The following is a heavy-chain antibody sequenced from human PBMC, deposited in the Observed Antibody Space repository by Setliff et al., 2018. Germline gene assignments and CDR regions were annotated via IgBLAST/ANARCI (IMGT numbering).Heavy chain of an antibody. V-gene: IGHV4-39*01. D-gene: IGHD3-16*01. CDR2: IYYTGST. Sequence: SETLSLTCTVSGGSISSSTYYWGWIRQPPGKGLEWIGSIYYTGSTHYNPSLKSRVTISVDRSKNQFSLRLNSVTAADTAVYFCARHLGEWLDWFDPWGQGTRGTVS. CDR1: GGSISSSTYY. CDR3: ARHLGEWLDWFDP. J-gene: IGHJ5*02.